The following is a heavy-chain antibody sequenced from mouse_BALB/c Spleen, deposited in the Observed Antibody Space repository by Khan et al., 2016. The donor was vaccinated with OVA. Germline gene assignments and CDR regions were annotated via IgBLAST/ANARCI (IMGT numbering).Heavy chain of an antibody. D-gene: IGHD1-2*01. CDR3: ARTARIKY. CDR2: ISYSGST. Sequence: EVQLQESGPGLVKPSQSLSLTCTVTGYSITSGSGWNWIRQFPGNKLEWMGYISYSGSTNYNPSPKSRISNTRDTSKKQFFLQLKAVTTEDTATYYCARTARIKYWGQGTTLTVSS. V-gene: IGHV3-2*02. CDR1: GYSITSGSG. J-gene: IGHJ2*01.